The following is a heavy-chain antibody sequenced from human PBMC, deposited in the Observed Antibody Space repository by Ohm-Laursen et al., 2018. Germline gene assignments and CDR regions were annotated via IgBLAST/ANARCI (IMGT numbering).Heavy chain of an antibody. Sequence: SLRLSCSASGFTFSGYWMSWVRQAPGKGLEWVANIKQDGSEQDYVDSVKGRFTISRDNAKNSLYLHMGSLRGEDTAVYYCARLRGGYDFDYWGQGTLVTVSS. V-gene: IGHV3-7*01. CDR1: GFTFSGYW. J-gene: IGHJ4*02. CDR3: ARLRGGYDFDY. D-gene: IGHD5-12*01. CDR2: IKQDGSEQ.